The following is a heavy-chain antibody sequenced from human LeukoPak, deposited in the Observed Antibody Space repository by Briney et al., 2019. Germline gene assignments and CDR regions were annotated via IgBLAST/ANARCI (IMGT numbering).Heavy chain of an antibody. D-gene: IGHD4-23*01. CDR3: AKDQTPYY. Sequence: GGSLRLSCAASGFTFSSYWMHWVRQAPGKGLEWVSTIDVSGGSTYYADSVKGRFTISRDNSKNTLYLQMNSLRADDTAVYYCAKDQTPYYWGQGTLITVSS. V-gene: IGHV3-23*01. J-gene: IGHJ4*02. CDR1: GFTFSSYW. CDR2: IDVSGGST.